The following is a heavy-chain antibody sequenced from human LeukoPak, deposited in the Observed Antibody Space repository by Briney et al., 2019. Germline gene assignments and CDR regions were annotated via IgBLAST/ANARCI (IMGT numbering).Heavy chain of an antibody. D-gene: IGHD6-13*01. Sequence: GGSLRLSCAASGFTFSSYGMHWVRQAPGKGLEWVAFIRYDGSNKYYADSVKGQFTISRDNSKNTLYLQMNSLRAEDTAVYYCAKEGAEGSSWLYYYYYMDVWGKGTTVTISS. CDR1: GFTFSSYG. CDR2: IRYDGSNK. CDR3: AKEGAEGSSWLYYYYYMDV. V-gene: IGHV3-30*02. J-gene: IGHJ6*03.